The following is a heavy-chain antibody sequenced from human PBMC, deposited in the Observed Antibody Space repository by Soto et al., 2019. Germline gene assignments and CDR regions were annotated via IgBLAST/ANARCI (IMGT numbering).Heavy chain of an antibody. CDR2: IRSEAYGWTT. J-gene: IGHJ4*02. D-gene: IGHD6-19*01. Sequence: GGSLRLSCTASGFTFGDYAMSWVRQAPGKGLECLGFIRSEAYGWTTEYAASVKGRFTISRDDSKSIAYLQMNSLRTEDTAVYYCTRAGGSGWGYYFDYWGQGTQVTVSS. V-gene: IGHV3-49*04. CDR3: TRAGGSGWGYYFDY. CDR1: GFTFGDYA.